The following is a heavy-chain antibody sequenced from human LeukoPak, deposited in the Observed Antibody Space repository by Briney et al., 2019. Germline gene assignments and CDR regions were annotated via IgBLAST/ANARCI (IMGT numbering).Heavy chain of an antibody. V-gene: IGHV3-48*01. CDR1: GFTFSSYS. CDR2: ISSSSSTI. Sequence: GGSLRLSCAASGFTFSSYSMNWARQAPGKGLGWVSYISSSSSTIYYADSVKGRFTVSRDNAKNSLYLQMNSLRAEDTAVYYCARDARIAAAGTLDYWGQGTLVTVSS. CDR3: ARDARIAAAGTLDY. D-gene: IGHD6-13*01. J-gene: IGHJ4*02.